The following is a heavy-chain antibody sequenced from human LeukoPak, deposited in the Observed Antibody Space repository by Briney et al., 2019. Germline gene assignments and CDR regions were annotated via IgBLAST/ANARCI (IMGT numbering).Heavy chain of an antibody. CDR1: GGSFSGYY. V-gene: IGHV4-34*01. D-gene: IGHD3-16*02. J-gene: IGHJ4*02. Sequence: PSETLSLTCAVYGGSFSGYYWSWIRQPPGKGLEWIGEINHSGSTNYNPSLKSRVTISVDTSKNQFSLKLSSVTAADTAAYYCARGLRPYDYVWGSYRPLYFDYWGQGTLVTVSS. CDR3: ARGLRPYDYVWGSYRPLYFDY. CDR2: INHSGST.